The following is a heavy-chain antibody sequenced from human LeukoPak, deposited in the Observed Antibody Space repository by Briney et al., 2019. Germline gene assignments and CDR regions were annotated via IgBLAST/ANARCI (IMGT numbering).Heavy chain of an antibody. D-gene: IGHD1-26*01. CDR2: IIPILGIA. Sequence: ASVKVSCKASGGTFSSYAISWVRQAPGQGLEWMGRIIPILGIANYAQKFQGRVTITADKSTSTAYMELSSLRSEDTAVYYCARAKSELLRWVAYPCDYWGQGTLVTVSS. CDR3: ARAKSELLRWVAYPCDY. J-gene: IGHJ4*02. CDR1: GGTFSSYA. V-gene: IGHV1-69*04.